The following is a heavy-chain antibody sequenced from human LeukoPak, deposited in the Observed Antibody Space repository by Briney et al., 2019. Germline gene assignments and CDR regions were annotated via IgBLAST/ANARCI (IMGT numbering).Heavy chain of an antibody. CDR2: ISYDGSNK. Sequence: GGSLRLSCAASGFTFSSYGMHWVRQAPGKGLEWVAVISYDGSNKYYADSVKGRFTISRDNSKNTLYLQMNSLRAEDTAVYYCAKVLRSGWYYGDYYYGMDVWGQGTTVTVSS. CDR1: GFTFSSYG. V-gene: IGHV3-30*18. J-gene: IGHJ6*02. D-gene: IGHD6-19*01. CDR3: AKVLRSGWYYGDYYYGMDV.